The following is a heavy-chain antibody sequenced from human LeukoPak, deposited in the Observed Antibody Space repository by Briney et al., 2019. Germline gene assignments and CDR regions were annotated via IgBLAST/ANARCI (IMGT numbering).Heavy chain of an antibody. J-gene: IGHJ4*02. D-gene: IGHD3-10*01. CDR2: ISGSGGSI. V-gene: IGHV3-23*01. CDR3: AKVLNYYGSGYFDY. Sequence: GGSLRLSCAASGFTFSSYAMSWVRQAPGKGLEWFSAISGSGGSIHYADSVKGRFTISRDNSKNTLYLQMNSLRAEDTAVYYCAKVLNYYGSGYFDYWGQGTLVTVSS. CDR1: GFTFSSYA.